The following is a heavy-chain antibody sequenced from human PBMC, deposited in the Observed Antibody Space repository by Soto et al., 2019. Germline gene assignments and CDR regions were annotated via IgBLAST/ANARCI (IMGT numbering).Heavy chain of an antibody. Sequence: DVQLLESGGNLVQPGGSLRLSCEVSGITIRAYAMSWARRAPGKGLEWVAAITGNGSNTHYEDSVKSRFTISRDDSKNTLHLQMSTLRVDDTAIYYCSLGKTYYWDYWGQGIQVTVSS. V-gene: IGHV3-23*01. J-gene: IGHJ4*02. CDR3: SLGKTYYWDY. CDR1: GITIRAYA. CDR2: ITGNGSNT.